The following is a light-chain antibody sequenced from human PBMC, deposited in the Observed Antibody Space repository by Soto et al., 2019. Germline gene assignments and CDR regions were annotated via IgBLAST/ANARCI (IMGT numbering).Light chain of an antibody. V-gene: IGLV2-8*01. CDR3: NSFTSSSTSYV. J-gene: IGLJ1*01. CDR2: EVS. Sequence: QSALTQPPSASGSPGQSVTISCTGSSSDVGGYDFVSWYQHHPGKAPKLVIYEVSKRPLGVPDRFSGSKSGNTASLTVSGLQAEDEADYYCNSFTSSSTSYVFGTGTKLTVL. CDR1: SSDVGGYDF.